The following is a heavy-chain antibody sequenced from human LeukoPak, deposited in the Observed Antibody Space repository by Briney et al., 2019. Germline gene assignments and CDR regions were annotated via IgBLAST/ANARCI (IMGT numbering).Heavy chain of an antibody. J-gene: IGHJ4*02. D-gene: IGHD3-10*01. CDR1: GFTFSGSA. V-gene: IGHV3-73*01. Sequence: GGSLRLSCAASGFTFSGSAMHWVRQASGKGLEWVGRIRSKVNNYATAYVASVNGRFTISRDDSKNTAYLQMNSLKTEDTAVYYCVYYGSGRGFDYWGQGTLVTVSS. CDR2: IRSKVNNYAT. CDR3: VYYGSGRGFDY.